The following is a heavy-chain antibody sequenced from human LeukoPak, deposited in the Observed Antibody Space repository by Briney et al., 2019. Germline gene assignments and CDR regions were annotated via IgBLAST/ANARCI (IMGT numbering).Heavy chain of an antibody. CDR2: INHVGST. CDR1: GGSFSGYY. CDR3: ARSGTMVRGVIITRKDYYYYYGMDV. D-gene: IGHD3-10*01. Sequence: PSETLSLTCAVYGGSFSGYYWSWIRQPPGKGLEWIGEINHVGSTNYNPSLKSRVTISVDTSKNQFSLKLSSVTAADTAVYYCARSGTMVRGVIITRKDYYYYYGMDVWGKGTTVTVSS. J-gene: IGHJ6*04. V-gene: IGHV4-34*01.